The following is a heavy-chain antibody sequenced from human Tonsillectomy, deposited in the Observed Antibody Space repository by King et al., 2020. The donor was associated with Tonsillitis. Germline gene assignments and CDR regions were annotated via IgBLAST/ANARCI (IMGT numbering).Heavy chain of an antibody. CDR3: AKLGFTLVSFYGMDV. V-gene: IGHV3-23*04. CDR2: ISGYGDMT. J-gene: IGHJ6*02. CDR1: GFTFSSYA. D-gene: IGHD3-10*01. Sequence: VQLVESGGGLVQPGGSLRLSCAASGFTFSSYAMSWVRQAPGKGLEWVSAISGYGDMTYYADSVKGRFTISRDNSKNSLYLQMSSLRAEDTAIYYCAKLGFTLVSFYGMDVWGQGTTVSVSS.